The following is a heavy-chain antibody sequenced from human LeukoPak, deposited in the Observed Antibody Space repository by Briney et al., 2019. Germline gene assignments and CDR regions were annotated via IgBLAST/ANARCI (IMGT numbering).Heavy chain of an antibody. CDR1: GDSMHSYY. Sequence: SETLSLTCTVSGDSMHSYYWSWIRQSPEKGLEWIGEASSGVNAYYNPSLQSRVTISVDKSNNQFSLDLASVTAADTGLYYCAREKSGTLTRAYYYIDVWGRGITVTVSS. D-gene: IGHD1-26*01. CDR3: AREKSGTLTRAYYYIDV. V-gene: IGHV4-4*08. J-gene: IGHJ6*03. CDR2: ASSGVNA.